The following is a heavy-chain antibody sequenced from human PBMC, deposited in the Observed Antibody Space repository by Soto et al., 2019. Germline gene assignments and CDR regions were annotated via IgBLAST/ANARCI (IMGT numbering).Heavy chain of an antibody. CDR2: ISGSGGST. Sequence: SVRRSCAASGFTFSSYAMSWVRQAPGKGLEWVSAISGSGGSTYYADSVKGRFTISRDNSKNTLYLQMNSLRAEATAVYYCATRSLSVPSDYSGPGALVTVSS. D-gene: IGHD3-16*01. J-gene: IGHJ4*02. CDR1: GFTFSSYA. V-gene: IGHV3-23*01. CDR3: ATRSLSVPSDY.